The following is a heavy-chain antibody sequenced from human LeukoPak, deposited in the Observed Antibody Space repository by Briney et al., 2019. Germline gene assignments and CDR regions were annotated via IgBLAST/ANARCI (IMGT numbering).Heavy chain of an antibody. J-gene: IGHJ4*02. D-gene: IGHD5-18*01. V-gene: IGHV3-66*01. Sequence: GGSLRLSCAASGFTVRSNYMSWVRQAPGKGLEWVSVIYSDGSTYYADSVKGRFTISRDNSKNTLYLQMNSLRVEDTAIYYRARGSHTALSPTYNDYWGQGTLVTVSS. CDR3: ARGSHTALSPTYNDY. CDR2: IYSDGST. CDR1: GFTVRSNY.